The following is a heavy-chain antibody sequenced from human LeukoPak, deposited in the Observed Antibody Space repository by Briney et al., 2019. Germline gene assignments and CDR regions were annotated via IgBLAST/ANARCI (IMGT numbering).Heavy chain of an antibody. V-gene: IGHV4-34*01. J-gene: IGHJ4*02. CDR3: ARVGSSSGWYRDY. D-gene: IGHD6-19*01. Sequence: PSETLSLTCAVYGGSFSGYYWSWIRQPPGKGLEWIGEINHSGSTKYNPSLKSRVTISVDTSKNQFSLQLSSVTAADTAVYYCARVGSSSGWYRDYWGEGTLVTVSS. CDR2: INHSGST. CDR1: GGSFSGYY.